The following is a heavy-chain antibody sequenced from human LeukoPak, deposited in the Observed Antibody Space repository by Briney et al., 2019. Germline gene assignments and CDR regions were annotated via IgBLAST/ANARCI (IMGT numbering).Heavy chain of an antibody. Sequence: PGGSLRLSCAASGFTFSSYWMSWVRQAPGKGLEWVAYIKQDGSEKYYVDSVKGRFTISRDNAKNSLYLQMNSLRAEDTAVYYCATENAYYDFWSGYYRNLNWFDPWGQGTLVTVSS. V-gene: IGHV3-7*01. J-gene: IGHJ5*02. CDR3: ATENAYYDFWSGYYRNLNWFDP. CDR2: IKQDGSEK. CDR1: GFTFSSYW. D-gene: IGHD3-3*01.